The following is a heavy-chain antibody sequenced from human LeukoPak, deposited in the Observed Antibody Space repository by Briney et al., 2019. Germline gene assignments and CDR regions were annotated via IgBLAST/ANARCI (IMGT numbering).Heavy chain of an antibody. Sequence: SETLSLTCTVSGGSISSYYWSWIRQPPGKGLEWIGYIYYSGSTYYNPSLKSRVTISVDTSKNQFSLKLSSVTAADTAVYYCAREPHSMKYYYGSGSLAGILDVWGKGTTVTVSS. D-gene: IGHD3-10*01. J-gene: IGHJ6*04. CDR2: IYYSGST. CDR1: GGSISSYY. CDR3: AREPHSMKYYYGSGSLAGILDV. V-gene: IGHV4-59*01.